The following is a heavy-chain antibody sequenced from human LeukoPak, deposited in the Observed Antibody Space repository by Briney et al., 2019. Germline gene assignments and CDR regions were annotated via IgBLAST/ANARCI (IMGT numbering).Heavy chain of an antibody. CDR1: GFTFSNYW. V-gene: IGHV3-74*01. J-gene: IGHJ6*03. Sequence: PGRSLRLSCAASGFTFSNYWMHWVRQAPGKGLVWVSRINNDGSSTTYADSVKGRFTISRDNAKNTLYLQMNSLRAEDTAVYYCARAPSSGYLFYYMDVWGKGTTVTISS. CDR2: INNDGSST. D-gene: IGHD3-22*01. CDR3: ARAPSSGYLFYYMDV.